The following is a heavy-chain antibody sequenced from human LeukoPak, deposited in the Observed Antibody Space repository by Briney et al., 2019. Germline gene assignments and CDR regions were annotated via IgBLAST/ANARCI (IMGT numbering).Heavy chain of an antibody. Sequence: PGGSLRLSCAASGFTFSSYGMHWVRQAPGKGLEWVAFIRYDGSNKYYADSVKGRFTISRDNSKNTLYLQMNSLRAEDTAVYYCARNLPYIAAAAPVAVMDVWGQGTTVTVSS. CDR2: IRYDGSNK. D-gene: IGHD6-13*01. J-gene: IGHJ6*02. CDR1: GFTFSSYG. CDR3: ARNLPYIAAAAPVAVMDV. V-gene: IGHV3-30*02.